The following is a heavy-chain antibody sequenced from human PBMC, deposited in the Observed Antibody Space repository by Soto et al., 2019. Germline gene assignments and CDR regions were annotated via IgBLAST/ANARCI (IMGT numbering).Heavy chain of an antibody. D-gene: IGHD3-22*01. CDR1: GGSISSGDYY. Sequence: SETLSLTCTVSGGSISSGDYYWSWIRQPPGKGLEWIGYIYYSGSTYYNPSLKSRVTISVDTSKNQFSLKLSSVTAADTAVYYCARGPYDSSGYYLDYWGQGPLVTVSS. CDR3: ARGPYDSSGYYLDY. CDR2: IYYSGST. J-gene: IGHJ4*02. V-gene: IGHV4-30-4*01.